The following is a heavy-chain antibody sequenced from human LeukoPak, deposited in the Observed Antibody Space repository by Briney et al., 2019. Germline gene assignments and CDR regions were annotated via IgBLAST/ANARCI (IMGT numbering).Heavy chain of an antibody. J-gene: IGHJ6*03. CDR2: FDPEDGET. CDR3: AHVSSSQKGNYYYMDV. Sequence: GASVKVSCKVSGYTLTELSMHWVRQAPGKGLEWMGGFDPEDGETIYAQKLQGRVTMTTDTSTSTAYMELRSLRSDDTAVYYCAHVSSSQKGNYYYMDVWGKGTTVTISS. V-gene: IGHV1-24*01. CDR1: GYTLTELS. D-gene: IGHD6-13*01.